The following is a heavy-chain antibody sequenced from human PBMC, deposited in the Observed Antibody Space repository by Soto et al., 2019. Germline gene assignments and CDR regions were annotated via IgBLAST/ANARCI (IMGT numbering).Heavy chain of an antibody. Sequence: GGSLRLSCAASGFTFSSDWMSWVRQAPGKGLEWVANIKQDGSEKYYVDSVKGRSTISRDNAKNSPYLQMNSLRAEDTAVYYCEREGKYGLHYSFDYWGPGTLLTVSS. CDR2: IKQDGSEK. CDR3: EREGKYGLHYSFDY. J-gene: IGHJ4*02. CDR1: GFTFSSDW. V-gene: IGHV3-7*01. D-gene: IGHD2-15*01.